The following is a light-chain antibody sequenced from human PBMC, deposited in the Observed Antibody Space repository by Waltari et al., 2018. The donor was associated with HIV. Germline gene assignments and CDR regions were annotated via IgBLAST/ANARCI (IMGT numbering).Light chain of an antibody. CDR2: EVR. CDR1: RTDAAAHNP. J-gene: IGLJ2*01. V-gene: IGLV2-14*01. CDR3: TSYASSSSLL. Sequence: QSALTQPAAVSGSPGQSITISCTGARTDAAAHNPASWYQHLPGKAPKLFIYEVRNRPSGVSNRFSGSKSGNTASLTISGLQAEDEADYYYTSYASSSSLLFGGGTKLTVL.